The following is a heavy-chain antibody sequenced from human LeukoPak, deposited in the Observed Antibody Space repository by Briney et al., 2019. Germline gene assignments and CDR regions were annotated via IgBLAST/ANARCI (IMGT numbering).Heavy chain of an antibody. CDR1: GFTIGKSD. CDR2: VYTGGRT. V-gene: IGHV3-53*05. J-gene: IGHJ4*02. CDR3: ARGSMPGTGLPFDY. D-gene: IGHD1-1*01. Sequence: QTGGSLRLSCATSGFTIGKSDMAWVRQAPGKGLEWASIVYTGGRTFHADSVKGRFTMSRDQSKNTVGLQMNSLRSEDTALYYCARGSMPGTGLPFDYWGQGTQVSVSS.